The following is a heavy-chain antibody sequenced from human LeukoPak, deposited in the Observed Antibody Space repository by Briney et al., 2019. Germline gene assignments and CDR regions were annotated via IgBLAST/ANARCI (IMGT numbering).Heavy chain of an antibody. V-gene: IGHV3-23*01. CDR2: ISGSGGST. J-gene: IGHJ4*02. CDR3: AKWSGDSSGYYPFFDY. D-gene: IGHD3-22*01. CDR1: GFTFSSYA. Sequence: PGGSLRLSCAASGFTFSSYAMSWVRQAPGKGLEWVSAISGSGGSTYYADSVKGRFTISRDNSKNTLYLQMNSLRAEDTAVYYCAKWSGDSSGYYPFFDYWGQGTLVTVSS.